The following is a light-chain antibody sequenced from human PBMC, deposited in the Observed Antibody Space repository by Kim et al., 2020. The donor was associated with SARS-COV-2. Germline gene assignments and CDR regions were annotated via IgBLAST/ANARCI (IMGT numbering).Light chain of an antibody. Sequence: DIQVTQSPSTLSASVGDRVTITCRASQSISDYLAWYQQKPGKGPKLLIYKASNLESGVPSRFSGSGSGTEFTLTISSLQPDDFATYYCQQDNTYPWTFGQGTKVDIK. J-gene: IGKJ1*01. V-gene: IGKV1-5*03. CDR1: QSISDY. CDR2: KAS. CDR3: QQDNTYPWT.